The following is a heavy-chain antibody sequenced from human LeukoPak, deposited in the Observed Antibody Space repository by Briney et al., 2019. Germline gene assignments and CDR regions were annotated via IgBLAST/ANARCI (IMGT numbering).Heavy chain of an antibody. D-gene: IGHD4-11*01. CDR1: GGSISSYY. CDR2: IYYSGST. CDR3: ARESGNYGTGGFDP. V-gene: IGHV4-59*01. J-gene: IGHJ5*02. Sequence: SSETLSLTCTVSGGSISSYYWSWIRQPPGKGLEWIGYIYYSGSTNYNPSLKSRVTISVDTSKNQFSLKLSSVTAADTAVYYCARESGNYGTGGFDPWGQGTLVTVSS.